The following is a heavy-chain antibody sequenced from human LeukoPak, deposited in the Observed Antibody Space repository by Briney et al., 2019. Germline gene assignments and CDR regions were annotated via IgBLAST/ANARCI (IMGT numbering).Heavy chain of an antibody. CDR2: IAISSGNT. J-gene: IGHJ5*02. V-gene: IGHV1-58*02. CDR1: GFTFTSST. D-gene: IGHD1-26*01. Sequence: VASVKLSCKASGFTFTSSTMQWVRQARAPRHGWVGWIAISSGNTNNAQEVQGKITFTRATSTTTVYLELSSMRLGAPDFCYCATEESMTNTAWVFDLWGERTLVTVST. CDR3: ATEESMTNTAWVFDL.